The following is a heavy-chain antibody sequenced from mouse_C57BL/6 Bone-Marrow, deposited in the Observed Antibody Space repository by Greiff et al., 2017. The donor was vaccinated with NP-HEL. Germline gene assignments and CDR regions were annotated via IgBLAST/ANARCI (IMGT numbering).Heavy chain of an antibody. D-gene: IGHD2-5*01. J-gene: IGHJ4*01. V-gene: IGHV1-64*01. CDR1: GYTFTSYW. CDR2: IHPNSGST. CDR3: ARRNSNDYAMDY. Sequence: VQLQQPGAELVKPGASVKLSCKASGYTFTSYWMHWVKQRPGQGLEWIGMIHPNSGSTNYNEKFKSKATLTVDKSSSTAYMQLSSLTSEDSAVYYCARRNSNDYAMDYWGQGTSVTVSS.